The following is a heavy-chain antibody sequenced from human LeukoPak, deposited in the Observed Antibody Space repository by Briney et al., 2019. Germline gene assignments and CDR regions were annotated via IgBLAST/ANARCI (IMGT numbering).Heavy chain of an antibody. V-gene: IGHV4-39*07. Sequence: PSETLSLTCTVSGGSISSSSYYWGWIRQPPGKGLEWIGSIYYSGSTYYNPSLKSRVTISVDTSKNQFSLKLSSVTAADTAAYYCARDRNQYETPFYYYYYYMDVWGKGTTVTVSS. CDR2: IYYSGST. D-gene: IGHD1-14*01. J-gene: IGHJ6*03. CDR1: GGSISSSSYY. CDR3: ARDRNQYETPFYYYYYYMDV.